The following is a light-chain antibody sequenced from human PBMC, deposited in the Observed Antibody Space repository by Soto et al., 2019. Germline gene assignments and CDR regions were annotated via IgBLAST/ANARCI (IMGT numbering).Light chain of an antibody. V-gene: IGKV3-15*01. CDR2: GAS. Sequence: EIVMTQSPATLSVSPGERATLSCRASQSVSSNLAWYQQKPGQAPRPLIYGASTRASGIRVRFSGSGSGTEFTLTVSSLQSEKFAVYYCQQYTSWPPYTFGQGTKLELK. J-gene: IGKJ2*01. CDR3: QQYTSWPPYT. CDR1: QSVSSN.